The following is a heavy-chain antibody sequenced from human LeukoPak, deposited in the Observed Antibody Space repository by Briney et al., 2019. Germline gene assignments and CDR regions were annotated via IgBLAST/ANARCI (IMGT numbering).Heavy chain of an antibody. Sequence: GGSLRLSCAASGFTFSSYAMSWVRQAPGKGLEWVSAISGSGGSTYYADSVKGRFTISRDNSKNTLYLQMNSLRAEDTAVYYCARAITPYYYDSVGYYDGFDICGQGTTVTVSS. CDR2: ISGSGGST. J-gene: IGHJ3*02. D-gene: IGHD3-22*01. V-gene: IGHV3-23*01. CDR3: ARAITPYYYDSVGYYDGFDI. CDR1: GFTFSSYA.